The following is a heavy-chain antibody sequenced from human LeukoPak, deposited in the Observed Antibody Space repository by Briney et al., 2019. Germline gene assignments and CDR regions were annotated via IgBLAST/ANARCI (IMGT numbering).Heavy chain of an antibody. CDR2: ISYDGSNK. Sequence: GGSLRLSCAASGFTFSSYAMHWVRQAPGKGLEWVAVISYDGSNKYYADSVKGQFTISRYNSKNTLYLQMNTLRTEDTAVYYCAKTHDSSSWGFDYWGQGTLVTVSS. CDR3: AKTHDSSSWGFDY. CDR1: GFTFSSYA. D-gene: IGHD6-13*01. V-gene: IGHV3-30*04. J-gene: IGHJ4*02.